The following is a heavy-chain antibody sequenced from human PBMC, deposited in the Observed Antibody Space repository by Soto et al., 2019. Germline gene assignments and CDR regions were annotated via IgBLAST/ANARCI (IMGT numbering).Heavy chain of an antibody. CDR1: GYTFSNYG. J-gene: IGHJ5*01. D-gene: IGHD2-15*01. Sequence: QVQLVQSGVEVKKPGASVKVSCKASGYTFSNYGISWVRQTPGQGLEWMGWISGYNVNTKYAPKFQGRVTMTKDTSRNAAYMEWGSLRSDDSAVYYCARSDGGSCGSGSFCWFHSWCQGSLVSVSS. CDR2: ISGYNVNT. CDR3: ARSDGGSCGSGSFCWFHS. V-gene: IGHV1-18*01.